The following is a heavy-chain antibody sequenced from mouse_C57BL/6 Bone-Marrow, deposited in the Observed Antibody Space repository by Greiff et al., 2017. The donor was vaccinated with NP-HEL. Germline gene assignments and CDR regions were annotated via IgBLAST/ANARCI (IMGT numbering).Heavy chain of an antibody. CDR2: ISNSAYSI. CDR3: ARAYYDYDGFAY. CDR1: GFTFSDYG. J-gene: IGHJ3*01. V-gene: IGHV5-15*01. D-gene: IGHD2-4*01. Sequence: EVQVVESGGGLVQPGGSLKLSCAASGFTFSDYGMAWVRQAPRKGPEWVAFISNSAYSIYYADTVTGRFTISRENAKNTLYLEMSSLRSEDTAMYYCARAYYDYDGFAYWGQGTLVTVSA.